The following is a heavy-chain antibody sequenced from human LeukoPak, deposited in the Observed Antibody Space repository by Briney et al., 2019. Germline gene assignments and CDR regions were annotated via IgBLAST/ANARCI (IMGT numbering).Heavy chain of an antibody. J-gene: IGHJ4*02. CDR2: FDPEDGET. D-gene: IGHD3-10*01. CDR1: GYTLTELS. Sequence: GASVKVSCKVSGYTLTELSMHWVRQAPGTGLEWMGGFDPEDGETIYAQKFQSRVTMTEDTSTDTAYMELSSLRSEDTAVYYCATGITMVRGVIPDLDYWGQGTLVTVSS. V-gene: IGHV1-24*01. CDR3: ATGITMVRGVIPDLDY.